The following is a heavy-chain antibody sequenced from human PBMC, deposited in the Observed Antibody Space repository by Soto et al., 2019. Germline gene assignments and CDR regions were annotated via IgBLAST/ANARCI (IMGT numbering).Heavy chain of an antibody. V-gene: IGHV1-3*01. CDR3: ARQGGRVGFYCGMDV. J-gene: IGHJ6*02. CDR1: GYTFTSYA. D-gene: IGHD1-26*01. CDR2: INAGNGNT. Sequence: ASVKVSCKASGYTFTSYAMHWVRQAPGQRLEWMGWINAGNGNTKYSQKFQGRVTITRDTSASTAYMELSSLRSEDTAVYYCARQGGRVGFYCGMDVWGQGTTVTVSS.